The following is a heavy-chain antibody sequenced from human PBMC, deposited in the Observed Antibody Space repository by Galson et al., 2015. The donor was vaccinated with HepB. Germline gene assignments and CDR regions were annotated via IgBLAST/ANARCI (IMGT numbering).Heavy chain of an antibody. CDR1: GYSFTNYW. V-gene: IGHV5-10-1*01. CDR2: IDPSDSFT. Sequence: QSGAEVKKPGESLRISCKGSGYSFTNYWISWVRQMPGKGLEWMGRIDPSDSFTKYSLSFEGHVTISVDRSINTAYLQWRSLKASDTAMYYCARQLHDSNWYFDLWGRGTLVTVSS. D-gene: IGHD1-7*01. J-gene: IGHJ2*01. CDR3: ARQLHDSNWYFDL.